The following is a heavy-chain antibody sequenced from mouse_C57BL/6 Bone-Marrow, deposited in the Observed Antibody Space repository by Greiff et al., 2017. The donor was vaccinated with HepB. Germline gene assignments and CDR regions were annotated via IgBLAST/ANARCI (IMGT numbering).Heavy chain of an antibody. V-gene: IGHV1-64*01. Sequence: QVQLQQPGAELVKPGASVKLSCKASGYTFTSYWMHWVKQRPGQGLEWIGMIHPNSGSTNYNEKFKSKATLTVDKSSSTAYMQLSSLTSEDSAVYYCARGAVVARFYYDYPYYAMDYWGQGTSVTVSS. CDR3: ARGAVVARFYYDYPYYAMDY. J-gene: IGHJ4*01. CDR2: IHPNSGST. D-gene: IGHD2-4*01. CDR1: GYTFTSYW.